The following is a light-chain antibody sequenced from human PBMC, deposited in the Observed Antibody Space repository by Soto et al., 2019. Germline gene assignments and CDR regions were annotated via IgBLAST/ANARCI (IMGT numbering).Light chain of an antibody. Sequence: AIQMTQSPSSLAGSVGDRLTITCRASQAIGNDLGWYQQKPGKAPKLLIYAASSLQRGVSSRFSGSGSCTEFTLTISSLQPEDFATYYCLQVFNFPRAFGQGTKVDIK. CDR1: QAIGND. CDR2: AAS. CDR3: LQVFNFPRA. V-gene: IGKV1-6*02. J-gene: IGKJ1*01.